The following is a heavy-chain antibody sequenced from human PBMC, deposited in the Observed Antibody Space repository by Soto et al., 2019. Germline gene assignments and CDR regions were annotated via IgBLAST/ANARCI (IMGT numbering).Heavy chain of an antibody. CDR1: GYTFTSYD. CDR2: MSPNGGAT. D-gene: IGHD1-1*01. Sequence: ASVKFSCKAAGYTFTSYDINWVRQATGQVLECRVWMSPNGGATGLXXKVQGRVXXTRDSSINTGXMELSNLRSEDTAIYYCERGVDAGVDVXX. V-gene: IGHV1-8*01. J-gene: IGHJ6*02. CDR3: ERGVDAGVDV.